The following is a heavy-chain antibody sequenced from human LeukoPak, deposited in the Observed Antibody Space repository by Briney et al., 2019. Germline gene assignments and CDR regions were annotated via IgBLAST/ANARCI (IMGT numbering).Heavy chain of an antibody. CDR1: GFSSTY. CDR2: IYSGDST. Sequence: GGSLRLSCVASGFSSTYTSWVRQAPGKGLEWVSVIYSGDSTYYADSVRGRFTISRDISMNTVYLQMNSLRPEDTAVYYCARDLWDGTGYWGQGTLVTVAS. D-gene: IGHD3-3*01. CDR3: ARDLWDGTGY. V-gene: IGHV3-66*02. J-gene: IGHJ4*02.